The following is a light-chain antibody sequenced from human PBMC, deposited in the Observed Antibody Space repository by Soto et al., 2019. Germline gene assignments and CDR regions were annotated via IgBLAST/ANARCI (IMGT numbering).Light chain of an antibody. CDR1: SSNIGAGYD. Sequence: QLVLTQPPSVSGAPGQRVTISCTGSSSNIGAGYDVHWYQQLPGTPPKLLIYGNSNRPSGVPDRSSGSKSGTSASLAITGLQAEDEADYYCQSYDSSLSGYVVFGGGTKLTVL. V-gene: IGLV1-40*01. CDR2: GNS. CDR3: QSYDSSLSGYVV. J-gene: IGLJ2*01.